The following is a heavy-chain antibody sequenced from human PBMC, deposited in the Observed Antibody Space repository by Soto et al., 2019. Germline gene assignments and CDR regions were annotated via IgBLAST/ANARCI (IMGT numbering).Heavy chain of an antibody. D-gene: IGHD6-19*01. CDR2: ISGSGGST. CDR3: AKDRTESSGWPFDY. Sequence: EVQLLESGGGLVQPGGSLKLSCAASGFTFSSYAMSWVRQAPGKGLEWVATISGSGGSTYYADSVKGRFAISRDHCKNTLYVQMDSLRAEDTAVYYCAKDRTESSGWPFDYWGQGTLVTVSS. V-gene: IGHV3-23*01. CDR1: GFTFSSYA. J-gene: IGHJ4*02.